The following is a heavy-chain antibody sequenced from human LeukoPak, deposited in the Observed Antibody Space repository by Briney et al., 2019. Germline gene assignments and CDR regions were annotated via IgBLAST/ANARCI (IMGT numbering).Heavy chain of an antibody. Sequence: ASVKVSCKASGYTFTNYGIYWVRQAPGQGLEWMGWISGYNGDTNYAQKLQGRVTMTTDTSSTTVSMELTSLTSDDTAVYYCARGDGPIGATGRFDYWGQGTLDTVSS. D-gene: IGHD6-13*01. CDR3: ARGDGPIGATGRFDY. J-gene: IGHJ4*02. CDR2: ISGYNGDT. CDR1: GYTFTNYG. V-gene: IGHV1-18*01.